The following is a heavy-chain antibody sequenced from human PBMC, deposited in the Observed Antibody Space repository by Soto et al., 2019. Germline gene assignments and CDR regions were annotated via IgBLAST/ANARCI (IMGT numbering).Heavy chain of an antibody. D-gene: IGHD6-19*01. V-gene: IGHV3-53*01. CDR2: IYSGGST. Sequence: GGSLRLSCAASGFTVSSNYMSWVRQAPGKGLEWVSVIYSGGSTYYADSVKGRFTISRDNSKNTLYLQMNSLRAEDTAVYYCASIAVAASDAFDVWGQGTMVTVSS. CDR3: ASIAVAASDAFDV. J-gene: IGHJ3*01. CDR1: GFTVSSNY.